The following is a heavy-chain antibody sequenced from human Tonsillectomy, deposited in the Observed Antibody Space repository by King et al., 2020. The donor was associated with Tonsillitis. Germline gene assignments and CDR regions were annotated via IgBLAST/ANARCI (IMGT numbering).Heavy chain of an antibody. Sequence: EVQLVESGGGSVQPGGSLRLSCAASGFTFGSYAMTWVRQAPGKGLEWVASIRDSGGSTYYADFVEGRFTVSRDNSQNTLHLQMNSLRVEDTALYYCAKGVCVGGSCCIDFLGQGTLVTVSS. CDR3: AKGVCVGGSCCIDF. D-gene: IGHD2-15*01. CDR2: IRDSGGST. J-gene: IGHJ4*02. CDR1: GFTFGSYA. V-gene: IGHV3-23*04.